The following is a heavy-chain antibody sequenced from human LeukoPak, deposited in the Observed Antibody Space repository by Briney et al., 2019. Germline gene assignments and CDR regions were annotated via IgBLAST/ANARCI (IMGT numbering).Heavy chain of an antibody. CDR3: ARTEGITMIVVDFDY. CDR1: GGTFSSYA. J-gene: IGHJ4*02. V-gene: IGHV1-18*01. CDR2: ISAYNGNT. D-gene: IGHD3-22*01. Sequence: ASVKVSCKASGGTFSSYAISWVRQAPGQGLEWMGWISAYNGNTNYAQKLQGRVTMTTDTSTSTAYMELRSLRSDDTAVYYCARTEGITMIVVDFDYWGQGTLVTVSP.